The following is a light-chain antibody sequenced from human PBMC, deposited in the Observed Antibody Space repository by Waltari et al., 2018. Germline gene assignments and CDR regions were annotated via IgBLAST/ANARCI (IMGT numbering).Light chain of an antibody. CDR3: SSYAGSNTLI. CDR2: EVS. Sequence: QAAPTQPPSVSGSPGQSVTISCTGTSSDIGYYNAVSWYQQHPGKAPKLMIYEVSKRPSGVSDRFSGSKSGNPSSLTISGLQAEDEADYFCSSYAGSNTLIFGAGTRLTVL. CDR1: SSDIGYYNA. V-gene: IGLV2-11*01. J-gene: IGLJ1*01.